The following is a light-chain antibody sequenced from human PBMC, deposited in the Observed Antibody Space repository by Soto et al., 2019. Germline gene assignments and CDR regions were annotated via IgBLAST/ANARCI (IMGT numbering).Light chain of an antibody. CDR3: QQANSFPRT. CDR1: QGISRW. V-gene: IGKV1-12*01. CDR2: AAS. Sequence: DIHMTQSPSSLSASVGDIFTITCRASQGISRWLAWYQKKQGKAPKLLIYAASSLQSGVPSRFRGSGYGTDFTITISSMQPEDFETYYCQQANSFPRTFGQGTRLEI. J-gene: IGKJ5*01.